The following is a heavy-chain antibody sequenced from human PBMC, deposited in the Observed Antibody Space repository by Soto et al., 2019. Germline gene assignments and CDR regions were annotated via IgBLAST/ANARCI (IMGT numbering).Heavy chain of an antibody. V-gene: IGHV3-7*05. CDR2: IKKDGSEE. CDR3: TRYRLITIFEGHYGMDI. CDR1: GFNFNKYW. D-gene: IGHD3-3*01. J-gene: IGHJ6*02. Sequence: EEQLVESGGGLVQPGGSRRLSCVASGFNFNKYWMSWVRQAPGKGLEWVANIKKDGSEESYVDSVEGRFTISRDNAKSSLYLEMNSLRGEDTAVYYCTRYRLITIFEGHYGMDIWGQGTTVIVSS.